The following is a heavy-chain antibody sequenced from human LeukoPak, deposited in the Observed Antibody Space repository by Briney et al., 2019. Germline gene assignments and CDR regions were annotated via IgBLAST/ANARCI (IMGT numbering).Heavy chain of an antibody. CDR1: GVTLSDHH. V-gene: IGHV3-72*01. CDR3: ARDQSESDNSAFDI. J-gene: IGHJ3*02. D-gene: IGHD3-22*01. CDR2: TRNKARGHTT. Sequence: GGSLRLSCAASGVTLSDHHMDWVRQAPGKGLEWVGRTRNKARGHTTEYAASVKGRFTISRDDSKTLVYLQMNSLKTEDTAMYFCARDQSESDNSAFDIWGQGTVVIVSS.